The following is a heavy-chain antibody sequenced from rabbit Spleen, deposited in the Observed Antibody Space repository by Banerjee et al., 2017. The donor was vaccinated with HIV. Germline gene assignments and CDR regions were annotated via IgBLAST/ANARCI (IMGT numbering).Heavy chain of an antibody. CDR1: GFSFSDRDV. CDR2: INASTGKP. V-gene: IGHV1S45*01. D-gene: IGHD1-1*01. Sequence: QEQLVESGGGLVQPEGSLTLTCTAAGFSFSDRDVMCWVRQAPGKGLEWIACINASTGKPVYATWAKGRFTISRTSSTTVTLRMTSLKVADRATYFCARDLVAVIGWNFSLWGPGTLVTVS. CDR3: ARDLVAVIGWNFSL. J-gene: IGHJ4*01.